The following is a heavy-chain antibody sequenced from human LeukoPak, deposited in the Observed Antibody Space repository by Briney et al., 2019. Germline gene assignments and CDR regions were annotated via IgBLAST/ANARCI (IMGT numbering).Heavy chain of an antibody. D-gene: IGHD3-22*01. CDR3: ARGLLNYDSSGLNY. J-gene: IGHJ4*02. CDR2: IWNDGSNK. V-gene: IGHV3-33*01. Sequence: PGTSLRLSCAASGITFSRTGMHWVRQAPGKGLEWVAVIWNDGSNKYYADSVKGRFTISRDNSKNTLYLQMNSLRAEDTAVYYCARGLLNYDSSGLNYWGQGTLVTVSS. CDR1: GITFSRTG.